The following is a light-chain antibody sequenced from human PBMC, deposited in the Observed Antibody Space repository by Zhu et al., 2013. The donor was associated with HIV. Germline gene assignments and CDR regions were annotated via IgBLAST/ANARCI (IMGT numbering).Light chain of an antibody. CDR2: AAS. CDR1: QGISSY. V-gene: IGKV1-9*01. CDR3: QQVYTYPT. Sequence: DIQLTQSPSFLSASVGDRVTITCWASQGISSYLAWYQQVPGKAPKALIYAASTLQSGVPSRFSGSGSGTEFTLTISSLQPEDFATYFCQQVYTYPTFGGGTKVEIK. J-gene: IGKJ4*01.